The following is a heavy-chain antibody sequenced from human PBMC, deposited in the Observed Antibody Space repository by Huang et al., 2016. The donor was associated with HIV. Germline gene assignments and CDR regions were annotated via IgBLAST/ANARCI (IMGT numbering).Heavy chain of an antibody. D-gene: IGHD3-22*01. Sequence: QVQLVQSGAEVKKPGSSVKVSCKASGGTFSNFAIGWVRQAPGQGLEWMGRISPIFGTANYAQKCQGRVTITADESTTTAYMELSSLRSEDTAVYYCASIDYYDTSGPQRGYFDNWGQGALVTVSS. CDR2: ISPIFGTA. CDR3: ASIDYYDTSGPQRGYFDN. V-gene: IGHV1-69*01. CDR1: GGTFSNFA. J-gene: IGHJ4*02.